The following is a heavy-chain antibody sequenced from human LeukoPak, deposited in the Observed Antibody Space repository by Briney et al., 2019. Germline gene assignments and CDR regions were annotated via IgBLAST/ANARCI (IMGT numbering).Heavy chain of an antibody. CDR2: IWYDGSNK. CDR3: ARGSAGSSWYPLDY. V-gene: IGHV3-33*01. J-gene: IGHJ4*02. Sequence: PGGSLRLSCAASGFTFSSYGMHWVRQAPGKGLEWVAVIWYDGSNKYYADSVKGRFTISRDNSKNTLYLQMNSLRAEDTAVYYCARGSAGSSWYPLDYWGQGTLVTVSS. D-gene: IGHD6-13*01. CDR1: GFTFSSYG.